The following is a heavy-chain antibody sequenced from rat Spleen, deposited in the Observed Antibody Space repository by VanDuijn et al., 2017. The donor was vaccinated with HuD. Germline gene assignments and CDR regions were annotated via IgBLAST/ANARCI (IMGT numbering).Heavy chain of an antibody. Sequence: EVQLVESGGGLVQPGRSLKLSCITSGFTFNYYWMTWIRQAPTKGLEWVASSRYDGRSTYYRDSVKGRLTISRDNAKSILYLQMDSLRPEDTATYYCITVEVGGTLYWYFDFWGPGTMVTVSS. V-gene: IGHV5-20*01. CDR3: ITVEVGGTLYWYFDF. D-gene: IGHD1-11*01. J-gene: IGHJ1*01. CDR2: SRYDGRST. CDR1: GFTFNYYW.